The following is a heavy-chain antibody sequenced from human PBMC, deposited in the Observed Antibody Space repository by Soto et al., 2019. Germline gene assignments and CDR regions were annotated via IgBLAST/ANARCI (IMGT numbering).Heavy chain of an antibody. D-gene: IGHD2-21*02. CDR2: IYYSGGT. CDR1: GGSVSSGSYY. V-gene: IGHV4-61*01. CDR3: TRDGCNSLPLLMVFGY. Sequence: QVQLQESGPGLVKPSETLSLTCTVSGGSVSSGSYYWSWIRQPPGKGLEWIGHIYYSGGTNYKPSRKSRLHISVDTSKDLFSLKLSGVTAANTAVCYCTRDGCNSLPLLMVFGYWGRGPVVTVSS. J-gene: IGHJ4*02.